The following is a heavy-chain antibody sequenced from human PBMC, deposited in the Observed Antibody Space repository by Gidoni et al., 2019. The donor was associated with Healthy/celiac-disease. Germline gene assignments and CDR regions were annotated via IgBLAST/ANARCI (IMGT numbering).Heavy chain of an antibody. Sequence: EVQLLESGGGLVQPGGSLRLSCAASGFTFSSYAMSWVRQAPGKGLEWVSAISGSGGSTYYADSVKGRFTISRDNSKNTLYLQMNSLRAEDTAVYYCAKDPVEDKWIQLWLVSPPIDYWGQGTLVTVSS. J-gene: IGHJ4*02. CDR3: AKDPVEDKWIQLWLVSPPIDY. CDR1: GFTFSSYA. D-gene: IGHD5-18*01. V-gene: IGHV3-23*01. CDR2: ISGSGGST.